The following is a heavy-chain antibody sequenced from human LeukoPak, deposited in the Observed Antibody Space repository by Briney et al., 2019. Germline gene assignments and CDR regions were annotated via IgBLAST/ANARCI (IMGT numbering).Heavy chain of an antibody. V-gene: IGHV3-15*01. CDR2: IKSKPDGGTI. J-gene: IGHJ4*02. CDR1: GFTFTNAW. Sequence: PGGSLRLSCAASGFTFTNAWMSWVRQIPGKGLEWVGRIKSKPDGGTIDYAAPVKGRFTISRDDSKNMWYLQMNSLKTEDTALYYCTTYYYDSTSDFAYWGQGSLVTVSS. D-gene: IGHD3-22*01. CDR3: TTYYYDSTSDFAY.